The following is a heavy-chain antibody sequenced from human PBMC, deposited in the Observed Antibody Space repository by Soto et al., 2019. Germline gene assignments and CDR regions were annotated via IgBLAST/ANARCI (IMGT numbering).Heavy chain of an antibody. Sequence: QVQLVQSGAEVTKPGASVKVSCKASGYTFTSYGISWVRQAPGQGLEWMGWISAYNGNTNYAQKLQGRVTMTTDTSTSTAYMELRSLRSDDTAVYYCARDLSHAYYGSGNGMDVWGQGNTVTVSS. J-gene: IGHJ6*02. D-gene: IGHD3-10*01. CDR1: GYTFTSYG. V-gene: IGHV1-18*01. CDR3: ARDLSHAYYGSGNGMDV. CDR2: ISAYNGNT.